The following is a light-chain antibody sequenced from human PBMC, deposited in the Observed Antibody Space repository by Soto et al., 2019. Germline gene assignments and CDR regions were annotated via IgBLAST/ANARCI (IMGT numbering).Light chain of an antibody. Sequence: QSARTQPASVSGSHGQSITISCTGTSSDVGSHTFVSWYQQRPGKAPKLMIFEVTKRPSGVSCRFSASKSGNTASLTISGDQAEDEADYYCCSYAGTTTWVFGGGTKLTVL. CDR3: CSYAGTTTWV. J-gene: IGLJ2*01. CDR2: EVT. CDR1: SSDVGSHTF. V-gene: IGLV2-23*02.